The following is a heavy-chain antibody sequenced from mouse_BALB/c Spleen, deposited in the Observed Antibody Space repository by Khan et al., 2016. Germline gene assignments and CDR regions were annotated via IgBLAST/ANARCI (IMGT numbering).Heavy chain of an antibody. CDR2: IDPANGNT. J-gene: IGHJ4*01. Sequence: VQLQQSGADLVKPGASVKLSCTASGFNIKDTYMHWVKQRPEQGLEWIGRIDPANGNTRYGPNSQGKATITADTSSNTAYLQLSSLTSEDAAVYYCARSLWSYAMDYWGQGTSVTVSS. CDR3: ARSLWSYAMDY. CDR1: GFNIKDTY. V-gene: IGHV14-3*02. D-gene: IGHD1-1*02.